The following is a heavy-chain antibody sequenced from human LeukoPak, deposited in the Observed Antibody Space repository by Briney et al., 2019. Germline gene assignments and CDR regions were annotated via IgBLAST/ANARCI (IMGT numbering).Heavy chain of an antibody. J-gene: IGHJ1*01. CDR2: IYYSGST. Sequence: SETLSLTCTVSGGSISSYYWSWIRQPPGKGLEWIGYIYYSGSTNYNPSLKSRVTISVDASKNQFSLKMSSMTAADTAVYYCARAQGYSSGWDFQHWGQGTLVTVSS. CDR3: ARAQGYSSGWDFQH. D-gene: IGHD6-19*01. V-gene: IGHV4-59*01. CDR1: GGSISSYY.